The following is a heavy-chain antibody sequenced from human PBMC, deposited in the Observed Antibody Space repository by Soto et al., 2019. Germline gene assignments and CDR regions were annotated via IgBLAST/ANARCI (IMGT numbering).Heavy chain of an antibody. V-gene: IGHV1-18*01. CDR3: SRGLYFYGSGRYFNPSPPPSDY. D-gene: IGHD3-10*01. Sequence: QVQLVQSGAEVKKPGASVKVSCKASGYPFTSYGISWVRQAPGQGLEWMGWISAYNGNTNYAQKLQGRVTMTTDTPPSTGQTGRRSVRLDDTALDYCSRGLYFYGSGRYFNPSPPPSDYWGQGTLVTVSS. J-gene: IGHJ4*02. CDR2: ISAYNGNT. CDR1: GYPFTSYG.